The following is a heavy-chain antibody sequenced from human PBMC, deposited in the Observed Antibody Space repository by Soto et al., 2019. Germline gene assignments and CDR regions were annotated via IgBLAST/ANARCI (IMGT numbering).Heavy chain of an antibody. CDR3: ARQAAAPGIDLWFDP. V-gene: IGHV4-39*01. J-gene: IGHJ5*02. Sequence: QLQLQESGPGLVKPSETLSLTCNVSGGSISSSRSYWAWFRQPPGKELGWIANIFYAGNTYYNPSLKGRVTVSVDTSKNQFSLKLDSVTAADTAVYYCARQAAAPGIDLWFDPWGQGTLVTVSS. CDR2: IFYAGNT. CDR1: GGSISSSRSY. D-gene: IGHD6-13*01.